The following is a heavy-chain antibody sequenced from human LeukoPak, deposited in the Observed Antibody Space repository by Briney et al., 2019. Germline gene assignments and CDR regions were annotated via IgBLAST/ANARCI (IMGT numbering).Heavy chain of an antibody. J-gene: IGHJ3*02. D-gene: IGHD2-21*02. CDR3: ASFVGVTSTSGAFDI. Sequence: SETLSLTCTVSGGSITSGPDSWSWIRQPAGKGLEWIGRIYTSGGTNYNPSLKSRVTISVDTSNNQFSLKLRSVTAADTAVYYCASFVGVTSTSGAFDIWGQGTMVTVSS. V-gene: IGHV4-61*02. CDR2: IYTSGGT. CDR1: GGSITSGPDS.